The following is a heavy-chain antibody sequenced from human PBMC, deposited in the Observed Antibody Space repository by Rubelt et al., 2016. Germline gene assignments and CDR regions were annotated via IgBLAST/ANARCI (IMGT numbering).Heavy chain of an antibody. CDR3: ATGGDFGMVIPSWFDP. CDR2: IIPTLGTA. J-gene: IGHJ5*02. CDR1: GGTFSSYA. Sequence: QVQLVQSGAEVKKPGSSVKVSCKASGGTFSSYAISWVRQAPGQGLEWMGGIIPTLGTANHAQTFQGRVTRTADESTSTAYMEMSSLGSEDTAVYYGATGGDFGMVIPSWFDPWGQGTLVTVSS. V-gene: IGHV1-69*01. D-gene: IGHD3-3*01.